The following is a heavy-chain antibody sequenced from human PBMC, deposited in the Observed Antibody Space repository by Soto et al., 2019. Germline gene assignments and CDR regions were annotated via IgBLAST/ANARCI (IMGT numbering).Heavy chain of an antibody. J-gene: IGHJ4*02. D-gene: IGHD2-15*01. CDR1: GFTFDDSA. Sequence: EVRLVESGGGLVQPGRSLRLSCAASGFTFDDSAMHWVRRVPGKGLEWVSSISWNSNMIGYADSVKGGFTISRDNAKNSLYLQMNSLRPEDTALYYCAKGGPDVFCSGGRCYFDYWGQGTLVTVSS. CDR3: AKGGPDVFCSGGRCYFDY. CDR2: ISWNSNMI. V-gene: IGHV3-9*01.